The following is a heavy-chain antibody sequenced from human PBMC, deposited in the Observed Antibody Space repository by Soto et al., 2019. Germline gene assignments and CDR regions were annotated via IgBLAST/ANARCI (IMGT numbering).Heavy chain of an antibody. J-gene: IGHJ6*01. Sequence: ETPSISCTVSDASLEKKNNYYAWIRQPQXKGLEWIATTFYSGNTYYNPSLKSRVTVSVDTSNNQFSLKLSSVTAADSAVYYCARHCLYRSSCGPIGTDV. CDR3: ARHCLYRSSCGPIGTDV. V-gene: IGHV4-39*01. CDR2: TFYSGNT. CDR1: DASLEKKNNY. D-gene: IGHD2-2*02.